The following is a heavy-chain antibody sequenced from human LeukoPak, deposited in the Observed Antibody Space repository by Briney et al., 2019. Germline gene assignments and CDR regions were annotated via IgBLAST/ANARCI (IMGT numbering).Heavy chain of an antibody. V-gene: IGHV4-34*01. D-gene: IGHD2-2*01. CDR3: ARGFCSTASCPTRFDP. CDR1: GGSFSGYF. Sequence: SETLSLTCAVYGGSFSGYFWNWIRQPPGKGLEWIGEINHSGSTNYNPSLKSRVTMSVDTSKNEFSLKLSSVTAADTAMYYCARGFCSTASCPTRFDPWGQGTLVTVSS. CDR2: INHSGST. J-gene: IGHJ5*02.